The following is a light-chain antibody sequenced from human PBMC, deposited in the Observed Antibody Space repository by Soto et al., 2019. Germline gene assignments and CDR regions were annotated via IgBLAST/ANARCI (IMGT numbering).Light chain of an antibody. Sequence: DIQMTQSPSSLSASVGDRVIITCRASHDIGNKIACFQQKPGKGPKSLIYGASILQSGVPSKFSGSRSATDFTLTITSLQPEDFATYYCQQYHVYPLTFGGGTKLEIK. CDR3: QQYHVYPLT. CDR2: GAS. CDR1: HDIGNK. V-gene: IGKV1-16*02. J-gene: IGKJ4*01.